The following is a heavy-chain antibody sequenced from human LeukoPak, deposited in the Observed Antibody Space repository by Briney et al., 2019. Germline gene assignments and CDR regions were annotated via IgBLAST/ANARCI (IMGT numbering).Heavy chain of an antibody. CDR3: ARARGSGSYYTRDYYYYYMDV. D-gene: IGHD3-10*01. J-gene: IGHJ6*03. CDR1: GFTFSDYY. CDR2: ISSSGSTI. V-gene: IGHV3-11*01. Sequence: PGGSLRLSCAASGFTFSDYYMSWIRQAPGKGLEWVSYISSSGSTIYYADSVEGRFTISRDNAKNSLYLQMNSLRAEDTAVYYCARARGSGSYYTRDYYYYYMDVWGKGTTVTVSS.